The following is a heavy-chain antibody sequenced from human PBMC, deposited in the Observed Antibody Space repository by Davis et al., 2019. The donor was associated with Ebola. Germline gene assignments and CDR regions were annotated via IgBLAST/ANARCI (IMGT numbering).Heavy chain of an antibody. D-gene: IGHD2-21*01. J-gene: IGHJ6*02. CDR2: IYYSGST. CDR1: GGSISSSSYY. Sequence: MPSETLSLTCTVSGGSISSSSYYWGWIRQPPGKGLEWIGSIYYSGSTYHNPSLKSRVSISVDTSKNQFSLKLSSVTAADTAVYYCARDSYSYGMDVWGQGTTVTVSS. CDR3: ARDSYSYGMDV. V-gene: IGHV4-39*07.